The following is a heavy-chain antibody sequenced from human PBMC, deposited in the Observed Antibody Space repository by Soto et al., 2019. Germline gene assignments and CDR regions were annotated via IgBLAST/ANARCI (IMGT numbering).Heavy chain of an antibody. Sequence: SETLSLTCGVSGGTVASSHWWSWVRQSPSRGLEWIGNVYHTGDTNFNPSLQSRVTFSVDKSNNQFSLRLTSLTAADTAVYFCAREIVTAGGNNYFDPWGPGTLVTV. CDR2: VYHTGDT. D-gene: IGHD2-21*02. CDR1: GGTVASSHW. J-gene: IGHJ5*02. CDR3: AREIVTAGGNNYFDP. V-gene: IGHV4-4*02.